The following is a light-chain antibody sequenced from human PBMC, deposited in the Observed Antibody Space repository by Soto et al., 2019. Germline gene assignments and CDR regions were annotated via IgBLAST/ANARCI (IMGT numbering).Light chain of an antibody. CDR3: QQYNSYS. Sequence: DIQMTQSPSTLSASVGDRVTITCRASKNINTWVAWYQQKPGTAPKVLIYHASNLQSGVPSRFSGSGSGTESTLTISSLQPDDFATYYCQQYNSYSFGQGTKVHIK. J-gene: IGKJ1*01. CDR1: KNINTW. V-gene: IGKV1-5*01. CDR2: HAS.